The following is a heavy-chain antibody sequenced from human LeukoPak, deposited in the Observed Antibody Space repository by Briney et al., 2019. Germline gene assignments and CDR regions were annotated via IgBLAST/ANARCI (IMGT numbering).Heavy chain of an antibody. V-gene: IGHV3-23*01. J-gene: IGHJ4*02. Sequence: GGSLRLSCAASGFTFSSYGMSWVRQAPGKGVEWVSAITGSGDRTYYADSVKGRFTISRDNSKNTLYLQMNSLRVEDTAVYYCAKDPGYYDSSGGGHWGQGTLVTVSS. D-gene: IGHD3-22*01. CDR1: GFTFSSYG. CDR2: ITGSGDRT. CDR3: AKDPGYYDSSGGGH.